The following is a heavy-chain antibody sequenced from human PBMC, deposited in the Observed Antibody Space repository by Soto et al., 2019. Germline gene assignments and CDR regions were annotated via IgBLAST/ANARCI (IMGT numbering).Heavy chain of an antibody. CDR1: GYTFTSYY. Sequence: RASVKVSCKASGYTFTSYYMHWVRQAPGQGLEWMGIINPSGGSTSYAQKFQGRVTMTRDTSTSTVYMELSSLRPEDTAVYYCARREVRGVIRYYGMDVWGQGTTVTVSS. CDR3: ARREVRGVIRYYGMDV. J-gene: IGHJ6*02. D-gene: IGHD3-10*01. CDR2: INPSGGST. V-gene: IGHV1-46*01.